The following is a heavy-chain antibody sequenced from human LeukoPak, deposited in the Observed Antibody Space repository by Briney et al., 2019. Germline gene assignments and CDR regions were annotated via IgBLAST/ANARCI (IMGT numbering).Heavy chain of an antibody. V-gene: IGHV6-1*01. CDR2: TYYRSKWYN. J-gene: IGHJ3*02. CDR1: GDSVSSNSAA. D-gene: IGHD3-22*01. CDR3: ARVTYYYDSSGYYPSLFDI. Sequence: SQTLSLTCAISGDSVSSNSAAWNWIRQSPSRGLEWLGKTYYRSKWYNDYAVSVKSRITINPDTSKNQFSLQLNSVTPEDTAVYYCARVTYYYDSSGYYPSLFDIWGQGTMVTVSS.